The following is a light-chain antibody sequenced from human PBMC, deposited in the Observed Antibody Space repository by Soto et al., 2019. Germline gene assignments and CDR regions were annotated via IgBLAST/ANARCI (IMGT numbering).Light chain of an antibody. V-gene: IGKV1-39*01. CDR2: AAS. CDR3: QQSYSPMYT. CDR1: QSISSY. Sequence: DIQMTQSPSSLSASVGDRVTITCRAGQSISSYLNWYQQKPGKAPKLLIYAASSLQSGVPSRFSGSGSGTDFTLTISSLQPEDFATYYCQQSYSPMYTFGQGTKLEIK. J-gene: IGKJ2*01.